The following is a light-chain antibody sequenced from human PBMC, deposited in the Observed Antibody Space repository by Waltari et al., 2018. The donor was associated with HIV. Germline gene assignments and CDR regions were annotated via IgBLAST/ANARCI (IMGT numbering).Light chain of an antibody. CDR1: SSNIGNNF. V-gene: IGLV1-51*01. J-gene: IGLJ2*01. Sequence: QSVLTQPPSVSAAPGQKVTISCSGSSSNIGNNFVSWFQQLPGTAPKLLINDNTRRPSGMPDRFSGSKSGTSATLGITGLQSGDEADYYCGTWDSSLSAWVFGGGTKLTVL. CDR2: DNT. CDR3: GTWDSSLSAWV.